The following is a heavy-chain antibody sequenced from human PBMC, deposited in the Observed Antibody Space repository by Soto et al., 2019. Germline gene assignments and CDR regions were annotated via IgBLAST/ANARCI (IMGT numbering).Heavy chain of an antibody. D-gene: IGHD4-17*01. V-gene: IGHV3-7*03. CDR2: IDTDGSRK. J-gene: IGHJ6*02. Sequence: PGGSLRLSCAASGFNFNTYWMYWVRQAPGKGLEWVANIDTDGSRKNYVDSVKGRFIISRDNAKNSLLLQMNSLRADDTAVYYCGRVPLDGNYANGVDVWAKGPRSPSP. CDR1: GFNFNTYW. CDR3: GRVPLDGNYANGVDV.